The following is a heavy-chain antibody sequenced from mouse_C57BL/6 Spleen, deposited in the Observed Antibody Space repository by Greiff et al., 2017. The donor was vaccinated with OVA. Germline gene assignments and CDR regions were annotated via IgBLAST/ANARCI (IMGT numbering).Heavy chain of an antibody. CDR3: ARDGGYYGSSPYYFDY. D-gene: IGHD1-1*01. J-gene: IGHJ2*01. V-gene: IGHV5-4*01. CDR1: GFTFSSYA. Sequence: EVKLMESGGGLVKPEGSLKLSCAASGFTFSSYAMSWVRQTPEKRLEWVATISDGGSYTYYPDNVKGRFTISRDNAKNNLYLQMSHLKSEDTAMYYCARDGGYYGSSPYYFDYWGQGTTLTVSS. CDR2: ISDGGSYT.